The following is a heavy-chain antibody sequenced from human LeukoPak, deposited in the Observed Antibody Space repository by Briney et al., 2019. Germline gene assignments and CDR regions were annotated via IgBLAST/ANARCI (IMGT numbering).Heavy chain of an antibody. CDR3: ARDHPDYGDYVSPLDY. J-gene: IGHJ4*02. CDR1: GYTFTSYG. D-gene: IGHD4-17*01. V-gene: IGHV1-18*01. Sequence: ASVKVSCKASGYTFTSYGISWVRQAPGQGLEGMGWMSAYNGNTNYAQKLQGRVTMTTDTSTSTAYMELRSLRSDDTAVYYCARDHPDYGDYVSPLDYWGQGTLVTVSS. CDR2: MSAYNGNT.